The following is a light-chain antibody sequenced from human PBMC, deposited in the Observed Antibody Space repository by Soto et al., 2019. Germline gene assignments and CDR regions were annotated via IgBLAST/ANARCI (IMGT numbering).Light chain of an antibody. Sequence: EIVMTQSPATLSVSPGERATLSCRASQNVSSNLAWYQQKPGQAPRLLIYGASTRATGIPARFSGSGSGTEFTLTISSLQSEDFALYYCQQYNNWPPWTFGQGTKVEIK. CDR1: QNVSSN. CDR2: GAS. J-gene: IGKJ1*01. V-gene: IGKV3-15*01. CDR3: QQYNNWPPWT.